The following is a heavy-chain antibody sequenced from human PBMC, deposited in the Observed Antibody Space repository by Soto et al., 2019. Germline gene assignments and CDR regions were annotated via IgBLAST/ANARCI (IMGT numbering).Heavy chain of an antibody. V-gene: IGHV4-31*02. CDR1: GGSLSSGGYY. Sequence: LCGGSLSSGGYYWSWICQHPGKGLEWIGYIYYSGSTYYNPSLKSRVTISVDTPKNQFSLKLSSVTAADTAVYYCARDSAYYDFWSGLGAFDIWGQGTMVTVSS. J-gene: IGHJ3*02. CDR2: IYYSGST. CDR3: ARDSAYYDFWSGLGAFDI. D-gene: IGHD3-3*01.